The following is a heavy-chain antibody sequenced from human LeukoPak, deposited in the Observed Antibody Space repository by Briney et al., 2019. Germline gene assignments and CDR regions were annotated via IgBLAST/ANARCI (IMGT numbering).Heavy chain of an antibody. D-gene: IGHD5-18*01. Sequence: PSETLSLTCTVSGVSMTNYYWSWIRQPPGKGLEWIAYSHNSGETKYNPSLKSRITISVDTSKNEFSLKLSSVTAADTAVYYCARRTRSFSYTYGDAYYYYYMDVWGKGTTVIVS. V-gene: IGHV4-59*08. CDR1: GVSMTNYY. CDR3: ARRTRSFSYTYGDAYYYYYMDV. J-gene: IGHJ6*03. CDR2: SHNSGET.